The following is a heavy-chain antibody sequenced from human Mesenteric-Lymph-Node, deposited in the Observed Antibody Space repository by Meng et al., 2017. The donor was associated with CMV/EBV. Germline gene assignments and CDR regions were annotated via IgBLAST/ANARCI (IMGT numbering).Heavy chain of an antibody. V-gene: IGHV4-59*01. CDR2: IYYSGST. Sequence: SETLSLTCAVYGGSFSGYYWSWIRQPPGKGLEWIGYIYYSGSTNYNPSLKSRVTISVDTSKKQFSLKLSSVTAADTAVYYCARGGYYYYGMDVWGQGTTVTVSS. CDR3: ARGGYYYYGMDV. J-gene: IGHJ6*02. D-gene: IGHD3-10*01. CDR1: GGSFSGYY.